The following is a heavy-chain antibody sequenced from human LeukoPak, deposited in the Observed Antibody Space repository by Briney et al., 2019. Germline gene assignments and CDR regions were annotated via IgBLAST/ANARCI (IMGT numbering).Heavy chain of an antibody. V-gene: IGHV3-64*01. CDR1: GFTFSSYA. D-gene: IGHD3/OR15-3a*01. CDR2: ISSNGGST. J-gene: IGHJ4*02. CDR3: ARDRPVSPGLFDY. Sequence: PGGSLRLSCAASGFTFSSYAMHWVRQAPGKGLEYVLAISSNGGSTYYANSVKGRFTISRDNSKNTLYLQMGSLRAEDMAVYYCARDRPVSPGLFDYWGQGTLITASS.